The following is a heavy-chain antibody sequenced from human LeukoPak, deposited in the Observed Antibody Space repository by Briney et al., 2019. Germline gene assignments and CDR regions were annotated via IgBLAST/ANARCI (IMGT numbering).Heavy chain of an antibody. CDR1: GGTFSNFA. CDR2: IIPIFGTA. J-gene: IGHJ5*02. CDR3: ARAQGDYRNFNNKWFDP. V-gene: IGHV1-69*05. D-gene: IGHD4-11*01. Sequence: ASVTVSCEASGGTFSNFAISWVRQAPGQGLQWMGGIIPIFGTASYAQKFQGRVTITTDESTSTAYMELRSLRSEDTAVYYCARAQGDYRNFNNKWFDPWGQGTLVTVSS.